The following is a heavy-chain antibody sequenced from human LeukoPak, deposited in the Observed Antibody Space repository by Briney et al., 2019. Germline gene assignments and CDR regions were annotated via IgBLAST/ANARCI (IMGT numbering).Heavy chain of an antibody. Sequence: GGSLRLSCAASGFTINNYWLHWVRQAPGKGLVWVSHINGDGSSTTYADSVKGRFSISRDNAKNTLYLQIESLRADDTAVYCSATDRGYAMDVWGRGTTVTVSS. CDR1: GFTINNYW. J-gene: IGHJ6*02. CDR3: ATDRGYAMDV. V-gene: IGHV3-74*01. CDR2: INGDGSST.